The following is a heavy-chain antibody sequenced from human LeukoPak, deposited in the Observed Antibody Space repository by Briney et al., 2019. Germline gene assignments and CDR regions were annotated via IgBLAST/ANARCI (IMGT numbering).Heavy chain of an antibody. CDR1: GFTFSSYA. Sequence: GGSLRLSCAASGFTFSSYAMHWVRQAPGKGLEWVAVISYDGSNKYYADSVKGRFTISRDNSKNTLYLQMNSLRAEDTAVYYCAWTFNYYYMDVWGKGTTVTVSS. D-gene: IGHD3-16*01. V-gene: IGHV3-30-3*01. CDR2: ISYDGSNK. J-gene: IGHJ6*03. CDR3: AWTFNYYYMDV.